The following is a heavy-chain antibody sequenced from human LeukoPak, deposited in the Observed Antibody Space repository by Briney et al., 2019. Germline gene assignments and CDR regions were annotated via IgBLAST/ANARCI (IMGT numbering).Heavy chain of an antibody. Sequence: ASVKASCKASGYTFTSYGISWVRQAPGQGLEWMGWISAYNGNTNYAQKLQGRVTMTTDTSTSTAYMELRSLRSDDTAVYYCARSPGRYGGNSAKVYWGQGTLVTVSS. CDR1: GYTFTSYG. CDR3: ARSPGRYGGNSAKVY. CDR2: ISAYNGNT. J-gene: IGHJ4*02. D-gene: IGHD4-23*01. V-gene: IGHV1-18*01.